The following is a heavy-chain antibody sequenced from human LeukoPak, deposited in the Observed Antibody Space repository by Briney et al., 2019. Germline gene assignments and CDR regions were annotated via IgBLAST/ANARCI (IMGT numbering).Heavy chain of an antibody. Sequence: GGSLRLSCAASGFTFSSYSMNWVRQAPGKGLEWVSSISDSSSYTYYADSLKGRFTISRDNSKNTLYLQMNSLRAEDTAVYYCAKDHRGGFWYYGSGSYYTLDYWGQGTLVTVSS. D-gene: IGHD3-10*01. V-gene: IGHV3-21*04. CDR1: GFTFSSYS. CDR3: AKDHRGGFWYYGSGSYYTLDY. J-gene: IGHJ4*02. CDR2: ISDSSSYT.